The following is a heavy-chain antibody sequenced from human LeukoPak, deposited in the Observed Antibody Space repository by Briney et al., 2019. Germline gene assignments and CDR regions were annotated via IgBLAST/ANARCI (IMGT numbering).Heavy chain of an antibody. CDR3: SRVTPGYYYYMDV. J-gene: IGHJ6*03. V-gene: IGHV4-59*01. CDR2: IYYSGST. CDR1: GGSISSYY. Sequence: SETLSLTCTVSGGSISSYYWSWIRQPPGKGLEWIGYIYYSGSTNYNPSLKGRVTISVDTSKNQFSLKLSSVTAADTAVYYCSRVTPGYYYYMDVWGKGTTVTISS.